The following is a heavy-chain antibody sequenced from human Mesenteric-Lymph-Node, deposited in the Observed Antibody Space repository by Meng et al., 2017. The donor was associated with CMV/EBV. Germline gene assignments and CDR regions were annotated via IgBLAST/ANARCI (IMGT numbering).Heavy chain of an antibody. CDR3: LRDTAVVKGAFDY. CDR2: TYYRSKWYI. D-gene: IGHD5-18*01. V-gene: IGHV6-1*01. CDR1: VYSVSSNSAA. Sequence: SVYSVSSNSAAWNWIRQSPSRGLEWLGRTYYRSKWYIDYAVSVKSRITITPDTSKNQFSLQLNSVTPEDTAVYYCLRDTAVVKGAFDYWGQGTLVTVSS. J-gene: IGHJ4*02.